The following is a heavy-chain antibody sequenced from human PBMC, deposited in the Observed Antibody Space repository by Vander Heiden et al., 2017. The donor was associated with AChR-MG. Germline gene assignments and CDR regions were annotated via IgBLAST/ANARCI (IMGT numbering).Heavy chain of an antibody. J-gene: IGHJ3*02. Sequence: QVQLVQSGAEVKKPGSSVKVSCKASGGPFSSYAISWVRQAPGQGLEWMGGIIPIFGTANYAEKFQGRVTITADESTGTAYMELSSLRSEDTAVYYCARDPSWGSSWYPNDAFDIWGQGTMVTVSS. V-gene: IGHV1-69*01. CDR1: GGPFSSYA. D-gene: IGHD6-13*01. CDR2: IIPIFGTA. CDR3: ARDPSWGSSWYPNDAFDI.